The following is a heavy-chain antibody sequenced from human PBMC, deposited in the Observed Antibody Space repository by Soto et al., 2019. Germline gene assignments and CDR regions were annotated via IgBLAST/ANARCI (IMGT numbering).Heavy chain of an antibody. J-gene: IGHJ4*02. CDR2: IYYSGST. D-gene: IGHD6-19*01. CDR3: TSGIAVAVYHY. CDR1: GGSISSYY. Sequence: SETLSLTCTVSGGSISSYYWSWIRQPPGKGLEWIGYIYYSGSTNYNPSLKSRVTISVDTSKNQFSLKLSSVTAADTAVYYCTSGIAVAVYHYWGQATMVTVS. V-gene: IGHV4-59*01.